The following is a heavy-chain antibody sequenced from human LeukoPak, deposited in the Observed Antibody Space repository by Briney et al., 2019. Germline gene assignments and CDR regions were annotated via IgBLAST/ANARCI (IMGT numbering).Heavy chain of an antibody. CDR1: GYTFTSYG. CDR3: ARDKGYYDFWSGYYPSFDY. V-gene: IGHV1-18*01. Sequence: ASVSVSCKASGYTFTSYGISWARHAPGQGLECMGWISAYNGNTNYTQVLRGRVTMTTDTSTSTAYMELRSLRSDDTAVYYCARDKGYYDFWSGYYPSFDYWGQGTLVTVSS. D-gene: IGHD3-3*01. CDR2: ISAYNGNT. J-gene: IGHJ4*02.